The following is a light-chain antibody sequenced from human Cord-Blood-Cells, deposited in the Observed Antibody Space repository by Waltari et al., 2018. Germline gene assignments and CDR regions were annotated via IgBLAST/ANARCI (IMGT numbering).Light chain of an antibody. Sequence: SYVLTQPPSVSVAPGKTARITCGGNNMGSKSLHWSQQKPGQAPVLVIYYDSDRPSGIPERFSGSNSGNTATLTISRVEAGDEADYYCQVWDSSSDHYVFGTGTKVTVL. CDR2: YDS. CDR1: NMGSKS. J-gene: IGLJ1*01. CDR3: QVWDSSSDHYV. V-gene: IGLV3-21*04.